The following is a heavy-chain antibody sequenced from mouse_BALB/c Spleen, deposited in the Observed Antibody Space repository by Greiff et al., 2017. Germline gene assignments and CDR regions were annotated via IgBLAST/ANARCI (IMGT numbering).Heavy chain of an antibody. J-gene: IGHJ4*01. Sequence: VQLKESGPGLVKPSQSLSLTCTVTGYSITSDYAWNWIRQFPGNKLEWMGYISYSGSTSYNPSLKSRISITRDTSKNQFFLQLNSVTTEDTATYYCARREVYYAMDYWGQGTSVTVSS. CDR3: ARREVYYAMDY. CDR2: ISYSGST. V-gene: IGHV3-2*02. CDR1: GYSITSDYA.